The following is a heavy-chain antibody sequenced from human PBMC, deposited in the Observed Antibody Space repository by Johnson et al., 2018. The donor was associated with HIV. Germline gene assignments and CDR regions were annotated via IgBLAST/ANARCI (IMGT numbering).Heavy chain of an antibody. V-gene: IGHV3-53*01. CDR2: IYSGGST. Sequence: VQLVESGGGLIQPGGSLRLSCAASGFTVSSNYMSWVRQAPGKGLEWVSVIYSGGSTSYADSVKGRFTISRDNSKNTLYLQMNSLRVEDTAVYFCARVSYDGVLKTVGAFDIWGQGTLITVSS. D-gene: IGHD3-16*01. CDR3: ARVSYDGVLKTVGAFDI. CDR1: GFTVSSNY. J-gene: IGHJ3*02.